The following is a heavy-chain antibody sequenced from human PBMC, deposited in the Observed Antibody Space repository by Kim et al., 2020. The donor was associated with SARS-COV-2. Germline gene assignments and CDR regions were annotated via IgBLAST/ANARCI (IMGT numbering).Heavy chain of an antibody. CDR1: GFTFSSYA. CDR2: ISGSGGST. J-gene: IGHJ4*02. D-gene: IGHD2-2*01. Sequence: GGSLRLSCAASGFTFSSYAMSWVRQAPGKGLEWVSAISGSGGSTYYADSVKGRFTISRDNSKNTLYLQMNSLRAEDTAVYYCAKVRLPAAAIRSYFDYWGQGTLVTVSS. V-gene: IGHV3-23*01. CDR3: AKVRLPAAAIRSYFDY.